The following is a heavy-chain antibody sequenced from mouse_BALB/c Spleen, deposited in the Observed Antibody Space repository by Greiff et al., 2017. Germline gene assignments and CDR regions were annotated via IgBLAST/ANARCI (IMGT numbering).Heavy chain of an antibody. V-gene: IGHV5-12-1*01. D-gene: IGHD2-3*01. CDR3: ARHIDGYYGYAMDY. Sequence: EVNVVESGGGLVKPGGSLKLSCAASGFAFSSYDMSWVRQTPEKRLEWVAYISSGGGSTYYPDTVKGRFTISRDNAKNTLYLQMSSLKSEDTAMYYCARHIDGYYGYAMDYWGQGTSVTVSS. J-gene: IGHJ4*01. CDR1: GFAFSSYD. CDR2: ISSGGGST.